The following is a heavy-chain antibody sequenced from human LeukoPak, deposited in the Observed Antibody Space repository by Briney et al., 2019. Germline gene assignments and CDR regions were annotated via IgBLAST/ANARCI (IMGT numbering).Heavy chain of an antibody. V-gene: IGHV3-23*01. D-gene: IGHD1-26*01. CDR1: GGSISAYY. J-gene: IGHJ4*02. CDR3: AKLVGAVDY. CDR2: ISGSGGST. Sequence: PSETLSLTCAVLGGSISAYYWSWVRQAPGKGLEWVSAISGSGGSTYYADSVKGRFAISRDNSKNTLYLQMNSLRAEDTAVYYCAKLVGAVDYWGQGTLVTVSS.